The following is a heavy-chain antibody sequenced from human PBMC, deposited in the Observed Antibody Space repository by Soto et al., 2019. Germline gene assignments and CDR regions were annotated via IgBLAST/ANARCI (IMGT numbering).Heavy chain of an antibody. J-gene: IGHJ6*02. CDR2: INAGNGNT. CDR3: ARDTVWSGPLVDV. V-gene: IGHV1-3*01. D-gene: IGHD3-3*01. Sequence: QVQLVQSGAEVKKPGASVKVSCKASGYTFTSYAMHWVSQAPGQRLEWMGWINAGNGNTKYSQKIQGRVTITRDTSASTADMELSSLRSEDTAVYYCARDTVWSGPLVDVWGQGTTVTVSS. CDR1: GYTFTSYA.